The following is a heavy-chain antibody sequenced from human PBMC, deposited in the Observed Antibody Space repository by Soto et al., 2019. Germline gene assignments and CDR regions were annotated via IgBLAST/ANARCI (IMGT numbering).Heavy chain of an antibody. D-gene: IGHD3-3*01. J-gene: IGHJ4*02. CDR2: ISGSGGST. V-gene: IGHV3-23*01. CDR1: GFTFSSYA. CDR3: AKDLPPYYDFWSGYDY. Sequence: EVQLLESGGGLVQPGGSLRLSCAASGFTFSSYAMSWVRRAPGKGLEWVSAISGSGGSTYYADSVKGRFTISRDNSKNTLYLQMNSLRAEDTAVYYCAKDLPPYYDFWSGYDYWGQGTLVTVSS.